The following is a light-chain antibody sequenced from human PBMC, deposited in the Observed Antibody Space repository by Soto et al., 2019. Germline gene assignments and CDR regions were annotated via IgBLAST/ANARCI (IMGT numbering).Light chain of an antibody. CDR1: QDIKHY. V-gene: IGKV1-33*01. J-gene: IGKJ2*02. CDR3: QQYDKLPPWT. Sequence: DIQMTQSPSSLSASVGDRITITCQASQDIKHYLNWYQQKPGKAPKILIRDASNLEEGVPSRFSGRGSGTDFTFTISSLQPEDIATYYCQQYDKLPPWTFGQGTKLEIK. CDR2: DAS.